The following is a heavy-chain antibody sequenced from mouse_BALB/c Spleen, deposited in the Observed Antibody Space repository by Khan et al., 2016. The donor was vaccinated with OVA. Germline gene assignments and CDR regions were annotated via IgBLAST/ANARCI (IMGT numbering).Heavy chain of an antibody. J-gene: IGHJ2*01. V-gene: IGHV1S134*01. CDR1: GFTFTSYG. CDR2: IYPGNGYT. D-gene: IGHD2-14*01. CDR3: AAAYYRNYVDY. Sequence: VQLQQSGAELGRPGSSVKLSCKTSGFTFTSYGIKWVKQRPGQGLEWIGYIYPGNGYTVYNEKFQGKATLTSDTASRTAYMQLTSLTTEDCAIYFCAAAYYRNYVDYWRQGTTLPVSS.